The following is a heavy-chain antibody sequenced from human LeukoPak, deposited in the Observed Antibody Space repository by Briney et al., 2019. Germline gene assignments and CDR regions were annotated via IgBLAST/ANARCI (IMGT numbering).Heavy chain of an antibody. CDR3: AREGLGDYDLGY. CDR1: GYTFTSYD. CDR2: MNPNNGNT. J-gene: IGHJ4*02. V-gene: IGHV1-8*01. D-gene: IGHD3-16*01. Sequence: ASVKVSCKASGYTFTSYDINWVRQATGQGLEWMGWMNPNNGNTGYAQKFQGRVTMTRNTSISAAYMELSSLRSEDTAVYYCAREGLGDYDLGYWGQGTLVTVSS.